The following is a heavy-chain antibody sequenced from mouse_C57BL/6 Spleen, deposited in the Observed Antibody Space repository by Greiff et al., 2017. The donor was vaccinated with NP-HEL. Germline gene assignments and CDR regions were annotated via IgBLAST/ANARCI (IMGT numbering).Heavy chain of an antibody. CDR2: IYPGDGDT. Sequence: VMLVQSGPELVKPGASVKISCKASGYTFSSYWMNWVKQRPGQGLEWIGRIYPGDGDTNYNGKFKGKATLTADKSSSTAYMQLSSLTSEDSAVYFCAEITGNGGPYYFDYWGQGTTLTVSS. CDR3: AEITGNGGPYYFDY. CDR1: GYTFSSYW. D-gene: IGHD4-1*01. V-gene: IGHV1-82*01. J-gene: IGHJ2*01.